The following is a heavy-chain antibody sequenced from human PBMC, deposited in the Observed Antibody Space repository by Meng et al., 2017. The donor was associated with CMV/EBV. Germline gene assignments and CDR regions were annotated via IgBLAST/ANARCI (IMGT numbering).Heavy chain of an antibody. CDR3: AHRGRIAAAGTDWFDP. J-gene: IGHJ5*02. CDR1: GFSLRTSGVG. D-gene: IGHD6-13*01. Sequence: QIHLKEYGPQLVKPTQNLTLTCTFSGFSLRTSGVGVGWIRQPPGKALEWLALIYWDDDKRYRTYLKSRLTITKDTSKNQVVLTMTNMDPVDTATYYCAHRGRIAAAGTDWFDPWGQGTLVTVSS. CDR2: IYWDDDK. V-gene: IGHV2-5*02.